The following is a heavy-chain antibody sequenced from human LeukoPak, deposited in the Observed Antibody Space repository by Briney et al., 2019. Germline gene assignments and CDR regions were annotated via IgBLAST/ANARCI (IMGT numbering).Heavy chain of an antibody. CDR3: ARDPTSIAAPRYFDY. CDR1: GFTFSSYG. D-gene: IGHD6-6*01. CDR2: ISSSSNYI. V-gene: IGHV3-21*01. J-gene: IGHJ4*02. Sequence: KTGGSLRLSCAASGFTFSSYGMHWVRQGPGMGLEWVSSISSSSNYIYYADSLKGRFTISRDNAKNSLYLQMNSLRAEDTAVYYCARDPTSIAAPRYFDYWGQGTLVTVSS.